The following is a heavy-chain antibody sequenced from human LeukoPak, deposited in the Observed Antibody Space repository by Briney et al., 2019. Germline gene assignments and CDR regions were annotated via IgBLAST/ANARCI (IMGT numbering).Heavy chain of an antibody. D-gene: IGHD4-17*01. CDR3: ARDRAVTQLWVEFDS. Sequence: PGGSLRLSCTVSGFLVNNYYMSWVRQAPGKGLEWVSLIRDSGETFYADSVKERFTISRDNSKTTMFLQMYRLTVEEPAVYFCARDRAVTQLWVEFDSWGQGTLVTVSS. CDR1: GFLVNNYY. CDR2: IRDSGET. J-gene: IGHJ5*01. V-gene: IGHV3-66*03.